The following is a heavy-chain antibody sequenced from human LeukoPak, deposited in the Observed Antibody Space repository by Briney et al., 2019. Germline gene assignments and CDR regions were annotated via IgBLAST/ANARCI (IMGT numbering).Heavy chain of an antibody. CDR1: GGTFSSYA. J-gene: IGHJ5*02. Sequence: ASVKVSCKASGGTFSSYAISWVRQAPGQGLEWMGGIIPIFGTANYAQKFQGRVTITADESTSTAYMELSSLRSEDTAVYYCAIAAAAAHWFDPWGQGTLVTVSS. CDR2: IIPIFGTA. V-gene: IGHV1-69*01. CDR3: AIAAAAAHWFDP. D-gene: IGHD6-13*01.